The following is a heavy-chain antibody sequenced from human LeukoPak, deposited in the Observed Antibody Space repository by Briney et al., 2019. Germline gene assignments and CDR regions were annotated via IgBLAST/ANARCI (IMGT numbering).Heavy chain of an antibody. CDR1: GYAFTGYY. CDR3: ARARTYYYDSSGYQGAFDI. Sequence: ASVKVSCKASGYAFTGYYMHWVRQAPGQGLEWMGWINPNSGGTNYAQKFQGRVTMTKDTSISTAYMELSRVRSDDTAVYYCARARTYYYDSSGYQGAFDIWGQGTMVTVSS. J-gene: IGHJ3*02. CDR2: INPNSGGT. D-gene: IGHD3-22*01. V-gene: IGHV1-2*02.